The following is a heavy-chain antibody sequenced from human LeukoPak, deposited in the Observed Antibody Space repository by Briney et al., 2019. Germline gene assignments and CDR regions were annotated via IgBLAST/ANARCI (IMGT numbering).Heavy chain of an antibody. CDR1: GFTFSSYW. V-gene: IGHV3-7*01. CDR2: IKPDGSEK. Sequence: GGSLRLSCAASGFTFSSYWMSWLRQAQGKGPEWVAHIKPDGSEKYYVDSVKGRSINSRDDARSSLSPQMNSLRAEDTAVYYCAGSFGDVKNFWGQGTLVTVSS. D-gene: IGHD3-10*01. CDR3: AGSFGDVKNF. J-gene: IGHJ4*01.